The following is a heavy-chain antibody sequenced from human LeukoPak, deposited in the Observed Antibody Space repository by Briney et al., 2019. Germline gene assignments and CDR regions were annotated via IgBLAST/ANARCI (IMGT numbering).Heavy chain of an antibody. CDR1: GDSINSGTYY. CDR3: ARTTEGYAGGPGYSYYYYMDV. V-gene: IGHV4-39*07. J-gene: IGHJ6*03. Sequence: PSETLSLTCIVSGDSINSGTYYWGWIRQPPGKGLEWIGSLYYTGRTYYNPSLKSRVTISEDTSKNQFSLKLRSVTAADTAVYYCARTTEGYAGGPGYSYYYYMDVWGKGTTVTISS. CDR2: LYYTGRT. D-gene: IGHD5-12*01.